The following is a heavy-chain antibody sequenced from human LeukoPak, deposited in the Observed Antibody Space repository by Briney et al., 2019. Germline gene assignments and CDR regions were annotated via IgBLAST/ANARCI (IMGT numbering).Heavy chain of an antibody. CDR2: IYYTGST. CDR3: ARYRPSESRSGEVTSLDY. CDR1: GGSISSYY. V-gene: IGHV4-59*01. J-gene: IGHJ4*02. Sequence: SETLSLTCTVSGGSISSYYWSWIRQPPGKGLEWIGHIYYTGSTEYNPSLKSRATISLDTSENQFSLRLSSVTTADTAVYYCARYRPSESRSGEVTSLDYWGQGTLVTVSS. D-gene: IGHD3-3*01.